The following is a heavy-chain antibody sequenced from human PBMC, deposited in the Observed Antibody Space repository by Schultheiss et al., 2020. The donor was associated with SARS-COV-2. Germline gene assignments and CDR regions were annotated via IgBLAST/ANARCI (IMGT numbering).Heavy chain of an antibody. J-gene: IGHJ4*02. CDR3: AREVAGSSTAHFDY. CDR1: GFTFSSYS. V-gene: IGHV3-21*04. D-gene: IGHD1-26*01. Sequence: GESLKISCAASGFTFSSYSMNWVRQAPGKGLEWVSSISSSSSYIYYADSVKGRFTISRDNAKNSLYLQMNSLRAEDTAVYYCAREVAGSSTAHFDYWGQGTLVTVSS. CDR2: ISSSSSYI.